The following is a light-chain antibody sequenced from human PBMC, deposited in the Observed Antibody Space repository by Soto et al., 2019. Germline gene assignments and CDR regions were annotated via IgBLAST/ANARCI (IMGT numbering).Light chain of an antibody. J-gene: IGLJ1*01. CDR1: SSDVGAYGY. Sequence: QSVLTHPASVSGSPGQSIAISCTGTSSDVGAYGYVSWYQQHPGKAPQLMIYEVTNRPSGISYRFSGSKSGNTASLTISGLQAEDEADYYCSSYSSSSTLYVFGTGTKVTVL. CDR3: SSYSSSSTLYV. V-gene: IGLV2-14*01. CDR2: EVT.